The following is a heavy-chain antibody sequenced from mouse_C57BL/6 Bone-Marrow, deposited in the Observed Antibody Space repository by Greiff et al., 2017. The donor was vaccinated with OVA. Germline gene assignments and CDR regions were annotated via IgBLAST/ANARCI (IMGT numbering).Heavy chain of an antibody. CDR1: GYTFTEYT. CDR3: ARHEMGRQLRPSWFAY. CDR2: FYPGSGSI. J-gene: IGHJ3*01. Sequence: VQVVESGAELVKPGASVKLSCKASGYTFTEYTIHWVKQRSGQGLEWIGWFYPGSGSIKYNEKFKDKATLTADKSSSTVYMELSRLTSEDSAVYFCARHEMGRQLRPSWFAYWGQGTLVTVSA. D-gene: IGHD3-2*02. V-gene: IGHV1-62-2*01.